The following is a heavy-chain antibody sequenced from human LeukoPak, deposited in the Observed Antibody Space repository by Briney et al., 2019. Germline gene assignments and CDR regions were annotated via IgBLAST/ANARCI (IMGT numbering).Heavy chain of an antibody. CDR3: ARRVLYYYGSGSYSLRLDP. Sequence: SETLSLTCTVSGGSISSYYWSWIRQPPGKGLEWIGYIYTSGSTNYNPSLKSRVTISVDTSKNQFSLKLSSVTAADTAVYYCARRVLYYYGSGSYSLRLDPWGQGTLVTVSS. CDR2: IYTSGST. V-gene: IGHV4-4*09. CDR1: GGSISSYY. J-gene: IGHJ5*02. D-gene: IGHD3-10*01.